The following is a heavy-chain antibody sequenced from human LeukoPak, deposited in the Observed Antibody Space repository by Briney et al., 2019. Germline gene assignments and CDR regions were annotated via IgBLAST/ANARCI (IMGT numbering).Heavy chain of an antibody. Sequence: GASVKVSCKASGYTFTTYSLAWMRQAPGRSLEWMGWISVNNGGTNYAQSFQDRVTLTRDTSTNTAYLELRSLRSDDTAIIYCATATQPRGYFLHWGQGTLVTVSS. V-gene: IGHV1-18*01. D-gene: IGHD2-2*01. CDR1: GYTFTTYS. J-gene: IGHJ1*01. CDR3: ATATQPRGYFLH. CDR2: ISVNNGGT.